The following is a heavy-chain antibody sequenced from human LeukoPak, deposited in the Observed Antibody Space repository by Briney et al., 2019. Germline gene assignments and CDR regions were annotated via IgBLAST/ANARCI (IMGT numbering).Heavy chain of an antibody. D-gene: IGHD1-7*01. Sequence: GGSLRLSCAASGCTFSRYNMNWVRQAPGKGLEWVSYISSSSNTIYYADSVKGRFTISRDNAKNSLYLQMNSLRAEDTAVYYCATDTLYNENYEDYWGQGTLVTVSS. CDR2: ISSSSNTI. J-gene: IGHJ4*02. CDR3: ATDTLYNENYEDY. V-gene: IGHV3-48*01. CDR1: GCTFSRYN.